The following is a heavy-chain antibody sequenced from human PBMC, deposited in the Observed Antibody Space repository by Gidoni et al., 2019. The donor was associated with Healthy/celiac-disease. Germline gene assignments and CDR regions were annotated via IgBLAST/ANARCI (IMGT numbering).Heavy chain of an antibody. CDR3: ARGYDYGDHPLAY. D-gene: IGHD4-17*01. Sequence: EVQRVESGGGLIQPGGSRRRACAASGFTVSSNYMSWVRQAPGKGLECVSVIYSGGRTYYADSVKGRFTISRDNSQNTLYLQMHSLSAADTAVYYCARGYDYGDHPLAYWGQGTLVTVSS. J-gene: IGHJ4*02. V-gene: IGHV3-53*01. CDR1: GFTVSSNY. CDR2: IYSGGRT.